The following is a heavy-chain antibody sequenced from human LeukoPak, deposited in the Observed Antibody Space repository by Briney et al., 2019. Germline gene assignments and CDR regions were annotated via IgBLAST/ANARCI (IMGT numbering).Heavy chain of an antibody. V-gene: IGHV3-7*01. J-gene: IGHJ6*03. CDR1: GFTLSTSW. CDR3: ARDDWNRHGVDYYYYYYMDV. D-gene: IGHD1-1*01. CDR2: IKQDGSQK. Sequence: GGSLRLSCTASGFTLSTSWMSWVRQAPGRGLEWVASIKQDGSQKYYVDSVKGRFTISRDNVQNSLCLQMNSLRAEDTAVYYCARDDWNRHGVDYYYYYYMDVWGKGTTVTVSS.